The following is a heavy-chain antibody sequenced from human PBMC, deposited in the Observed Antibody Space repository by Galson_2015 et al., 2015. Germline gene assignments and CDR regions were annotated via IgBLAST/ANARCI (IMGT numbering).Heavy chain of an antibody. D-gene: IGHD2-15*01. V-gene: IGHV5-10-1*01. CDR2: IDPSDSYT. CDR3: ARLPDGERYCSGGSCFKIDF. Sequence: QSGAEVKKPGESLRISCKGSGYSFTSYWISWVRQMPGKGLEWVGRIDPSDSYTNYSPSFQGHVTISADKSISTAYLQWSSLKASDTAMYYCARLPDGERYCSGGSCFKIDFWGQGTLVTVSS. CDR1: GYSFTSYW. J-gene: IGHJ4*02.